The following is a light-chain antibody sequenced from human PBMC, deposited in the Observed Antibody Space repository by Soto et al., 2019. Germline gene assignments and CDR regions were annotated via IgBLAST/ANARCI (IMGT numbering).Light chain of an antibody. J-gene: IGKJ1*01. Sequence: EIGVTHTPPALSFSTYYTATLSFRATQTVFSNYIGWYQQKPGQAPRRLIFGASIRATGIPDRFSGSGSGTDFTLTISGLEPEDFAVYYCQQYGSQTSQFGQGTKVEIK. CDR3: QQYGSQTSQ. V-gene: IGKV3-20*01. CDR1: QTVFSNY. CDR2: GAS.